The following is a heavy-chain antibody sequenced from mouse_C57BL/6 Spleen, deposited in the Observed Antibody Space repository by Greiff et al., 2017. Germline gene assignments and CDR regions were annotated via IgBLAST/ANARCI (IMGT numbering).Heavy chain of an antibody. CDR3: AKLTTVVETGWFAY. D-gene: IGHD1-1*01. CDR2: IWGDGST. J-gene: IGHJ3*01. V-gene: IGHV2-3*01. Sequence: VKLMESGPGLVAPSQSLSITCTVSGFSLTSYGVSWVRQPPGKGLEWLGVIWGDGSTNYHSALISRLSISKDNSKSQVFLKLNSLQTDDTATYYCAKLTTVVETGWFAYWGQGTLVTVSA. CDR1: GFSLTSYG.